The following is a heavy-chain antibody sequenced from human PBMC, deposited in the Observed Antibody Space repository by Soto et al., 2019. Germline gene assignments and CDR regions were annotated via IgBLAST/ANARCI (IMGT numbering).Heavy chain of an antibody. J-gene: IGHJ4*02. Sequence: QVQLVQSGAEVKKPGASVKVSCKASGYTFTSYGISLVRQAPGQGLDWLGWISAYNGNTNYAQKLQGRVTMATDTSTSTAYMELRSLRYDDTAVYYCARFSFFRYMLGEYDMAVWGQGTLVTVSS. CDR3: ARFSFFRYMLGEYDMAV. CDR2: ISAYNGNT. V-gene: IGHV1-18*01. CDR1: GYTFTSYG. D-gene: IGHD3-10*02.